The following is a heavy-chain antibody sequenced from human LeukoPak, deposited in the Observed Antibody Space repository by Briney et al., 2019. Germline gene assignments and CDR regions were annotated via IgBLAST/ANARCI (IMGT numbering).Heavy chain of an antibody. CDR3: AKAQRITMVRGVIGLYYYYGTDV. CDR1: GFTFSSYG. J-gene: IGHJ6*04. D-gene: IGHD3-10*01. Sequence: GRSLRLSCAASGFTFSSYGMHWVRQAPGKGLEWVAVMSYDGSNKYYADSVKGRFTISRDNSKNTLYLQMNSLRAEDTAVYYCAKAQRITMVRGVIGLYYYYGTDVWGKGTTVTVSS. CDR2: MSYDGSNK. V-gene: IGHV3-30*18.